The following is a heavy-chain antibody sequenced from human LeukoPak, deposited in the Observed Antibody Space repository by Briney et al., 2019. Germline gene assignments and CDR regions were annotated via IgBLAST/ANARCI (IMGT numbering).Heavy chain of an antibody. Sequence: PGGSLRLSCAASGLSFSSAWMNWVRLAPGKGLEWVGRIKSNVDGGTTHYAAPVKGRFTISRDDSKDTLYLQMNSPKTEDTGIYYCTYLRPNPYYYYYIDVWGKGTTVTVSS. D-gene: IGHD3-9*01. J-gene: IGHJ6*03. CDR2: IKSNVDGGTT. CDR1: GLSFSSAW. CDR3: TYLRPNPYYYYYIDV. V-gene: IGHV3-15*01.